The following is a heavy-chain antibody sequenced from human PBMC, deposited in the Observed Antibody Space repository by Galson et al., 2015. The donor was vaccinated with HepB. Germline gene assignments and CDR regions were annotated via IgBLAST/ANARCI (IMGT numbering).Heavy chain of an antibody. V-gene: IGHV1-2*02. CDR1: GYTFTGYY. CDR2: TNPNSGGT. J-gene: IGHJ6*03. CDR3: ARVAWGCSSTSCYNYYYYYYVDV. Sequence: SVKVSCKASGYTFTGYYMHWVRQAPGQGLEWMGWTNPNSGGTNYAQKFQGRVTMTRDTSISTAYMELSRLRSDDTAVYYCARVAWGCSSTSCYNYYYYYYVDVWGKGTTVTVSS. D-gene: IGHD2-2*02.